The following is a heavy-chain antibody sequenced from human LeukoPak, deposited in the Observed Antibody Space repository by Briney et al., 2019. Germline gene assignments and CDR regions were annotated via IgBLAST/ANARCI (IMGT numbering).Heavy chain of an antibody. Sequence: GGSLRLSCAASGFTFSSYGMSWVRQAPGKGLEWVSTISGSAYNTYYADSVKGRFTISRGNSANTLYLQMNSLRAEGTALYYCAKHSGSYFIYYVDSWGQGTLVTVSS. D-gene: IGHD1-26*01. CDR2: ISGSAYNT. J-gene: IGHJ4*02. CDR3: AKHSGSYFIYYVDS. CDR1: GFTFSSYG. V-gene: IGHV3-23*01.